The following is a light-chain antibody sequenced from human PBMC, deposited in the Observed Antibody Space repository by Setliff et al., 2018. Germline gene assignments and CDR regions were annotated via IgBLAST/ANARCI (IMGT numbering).Light chain of an antibody. CDR3: CSYAGSPYV. V-gene: IGLV2-23*02. CDR1: SSDVGSYNL. J-gene: IGLJ1*01. CDR2: EVS. Sequence: SALAQPASVSGSPGQSITISCTGTSSDVGSYNLVSWYQQHPGKAPKLMIYEVSKRPSGVSNRFSGSKSGNTASLTIPGLQAEDEADYYCCSYAGSPYVFGTGTKVTV.